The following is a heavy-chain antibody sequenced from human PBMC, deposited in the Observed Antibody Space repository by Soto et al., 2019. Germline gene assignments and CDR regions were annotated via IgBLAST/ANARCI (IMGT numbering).Heavy chain of an antibody. D-gene: IGHD3-9*01. CDR2: IIPIFGTA. J-gene: IGHJ4*02. CDR1: GGTFSNYA. V-gene: IGHV1-69*13. Sequence: VASVKVSCKASGGTFSNYAISWVRQAPGQGLEWMGGIIPIFGTANYAQKFQGRVTITADESTSTAYMELSSLRSEDTAVYYCARGWSYDILTGYSYWGQGTLVTVSS. CDR3: ARGWSYDILTGYSY.